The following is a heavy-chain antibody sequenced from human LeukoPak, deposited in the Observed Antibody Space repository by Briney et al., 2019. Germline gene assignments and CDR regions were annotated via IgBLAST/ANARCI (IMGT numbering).Heavy chain of an antibody. V-gene: IGHV4-39*07. J-gene: IGHJ4*02. CDR3: ARWGITMMVVDHYPIDY. Sequence: KPSETLSLTCTVSGGSISSSSYYWGWIRQPPGKGLEWIGSIYHSGSTYYNPSLKSRVTISVDTSKNQFSLKLSSVTAADTAVYYCARWGITMMVVDHYPIDYWGQGTLVTVSS. CDR1: GGSISSSSYY. CDR2: IYHSGST. D-gene: IGHD3-22*01.